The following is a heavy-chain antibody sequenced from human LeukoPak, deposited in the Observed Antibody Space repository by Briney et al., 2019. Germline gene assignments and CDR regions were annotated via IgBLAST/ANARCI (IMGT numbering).Heavy chain of an antibody. Sequence: SETLSLTCTVSGGSISSYYWSWIRQPAGKGLEWIGRIDTSGNTNYKPSLKSRVTMSVDTSKNQFSLKLSSVTAADTAMYYCARDHGPMGVFDYWGQGTVVTVSS. CDR1: GGSISSYY. J-gene: IGHJ4*02. CDR2: IDTSGNT. CDR3: ARDHGPMGVFDY. V-gene: IGHV4-4*07. D-gene: IGHD3-10*01.